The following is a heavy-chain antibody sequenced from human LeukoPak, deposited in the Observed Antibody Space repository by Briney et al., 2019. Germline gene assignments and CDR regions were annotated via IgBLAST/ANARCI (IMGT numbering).Heavy chain of an antibody. V-gene: IGHV4-31*03. CDR2: IYYSGST. Sequence: SETLSLTCTVSGXSISSGGYYWSWIRQHPGKGLEWIGYIYYSGSTYYNPSLKSRVTISVDTSKNQFSLKLSSVTAADTAVYYCARDLGDSEIDWGQGTLVTVSS. D-gene: IGHD3-22*01. CDR3: ARDLGDSEID. CDR1: GXSISSGGYY. J-gene: IGHJ4*02.